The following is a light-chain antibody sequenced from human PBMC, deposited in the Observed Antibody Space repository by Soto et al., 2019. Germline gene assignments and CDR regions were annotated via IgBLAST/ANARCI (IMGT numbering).Light chain of an antibody. V-gene: IGLV2-14*01. Sequence: QSALTQPASESGSPGQSITISCTGSRSDIGGYKYVSWYQQLPGKAPKLLIYEVSVRPSGITDRFSGSKSGITASLTISGLQSEDEAVYYCSSYTSSSSLYVFGSGTKLTVL. J-gene: IGLJ1*01. CDR2: EVS. CDR3: SSYTSSSSLYV. CDR1: RSDIGGYKY.